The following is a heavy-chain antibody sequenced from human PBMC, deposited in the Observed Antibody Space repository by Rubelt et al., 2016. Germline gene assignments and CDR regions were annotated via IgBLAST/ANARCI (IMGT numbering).Heavy chain of an antibody. CDR1: GLSLSTRAMS. CDR3: ARTADGSGYEDNWLDP. D-gene: IGHD3-22*01. J-gene: IGHJ5*02. V-gene: IGHV2-70*15. CDR2: IDWDDDK. Sequence: QVTLRESGPALVKPTQTLTLTCTFSGLSLSTRAMSVSWIRQPPGKALEWLARIDWDDDKYYSSSLKTRLTIAKDTSKNQVVLTMTNMDPVDTATYVCARTADGSGYEDNWLDPWGQGTLVTVSS.